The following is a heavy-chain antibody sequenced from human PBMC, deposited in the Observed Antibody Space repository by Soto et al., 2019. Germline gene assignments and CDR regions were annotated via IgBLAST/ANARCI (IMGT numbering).Heavy chain of an antibody. Sequence: PGGSLRLSCSASGFTFSSYAMHWVRQAPGKGLEYVSAISSNGVSTYYADSVKGRFTISRDNSKNTLYLQMSSLRAEDTAVYYCVRARLRFFLNLRGGSMDVWGQGTTVTVSS. V-gene: IGHV3-64D*06. J-gene: IGHJ6*02. D-gene: IGHD3-3*01. CDR3: VRARLRFFLNLRGGSMDV. CDR1: GFTFSSYA. CDR2: ISSNGVST.